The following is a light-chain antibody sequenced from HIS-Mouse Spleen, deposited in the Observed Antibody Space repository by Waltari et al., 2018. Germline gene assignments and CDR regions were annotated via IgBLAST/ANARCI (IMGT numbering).Light chain of an antibody. J-gene: IGLJ2*01. CDR2: KDS. V-gene: IGLV3-25*03. CDR3: QSADSSGTYHVV. CDR1: ALPKQY. Sequence: SYELTQPPSVSVSPGQTARITCSGDALPKQYAYWYQQKPGQAPVLVMYKDSERPSGTPERFSGASSGTTVTLTISGVQAEDEADYYCQSADSSGTYHVVFGGGTKLTVL.